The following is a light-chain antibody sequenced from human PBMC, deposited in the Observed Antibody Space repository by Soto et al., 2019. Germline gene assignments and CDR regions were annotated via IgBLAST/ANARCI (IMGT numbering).Light chain of an antibody. J-gene: IGKJ4*01. CDR1: QGISSW. V-gene: IGKV1-12*01. Sequence: DIQMTQSPSSVSASVGDRVSITCRARQGISSWLAWYQQKPGRAPKLLIYTGSSLQSGVPSRFSRTGSGTDFTLTISSLQPEEVATYYCQQANSFPLTFGGGTKVEIK. CDR2: TGS. CDR3: QQANSFPLT.